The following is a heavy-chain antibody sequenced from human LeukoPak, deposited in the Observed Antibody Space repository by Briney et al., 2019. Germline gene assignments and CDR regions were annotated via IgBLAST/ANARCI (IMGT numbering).Heavy chain of an antibody. CDR1: GFTFSSAW. CDR2: IKSKTDGGTT. V-gene: IGHV3-15*01. J-gene: IGHJ4*02. D-gene: IGHD3-10*01. Sequence: GGSLRLSCAASGFTFSSAWMSWVRQAPGKGLEWVGRIKSKTDGGTTDYAAPVKGRFTISRDDSKNTLYLQMNSLKTEDTAVYYCTGSGSYWGSDYFDYWGQGTLVTVSS. CDR3: TGSGSYWGSDYFDY.